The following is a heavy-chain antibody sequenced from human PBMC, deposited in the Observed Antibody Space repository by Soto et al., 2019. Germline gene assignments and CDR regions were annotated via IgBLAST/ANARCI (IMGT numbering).Heavy chain of an antibody. CDR1: GLTFSSYA. J-gene: IGHJ5*02. Sequence: GGSLRLSCAASGLTFSSYAMSWVRQAPGKGLEWVSAISGSGGSTYYADSVKGRFTISRDNSKNTLYLQMNSLRAEDTAVYYCAKHQTLRFLEWLSGEGWFDPWGQGTLVTVSS. D-gene: IGHD3-3*01. CDR3: AKHQTLRFLEWLSGEGWFDP. V-gene: IGHV3-23*01. CDR2: ISGSGGST.